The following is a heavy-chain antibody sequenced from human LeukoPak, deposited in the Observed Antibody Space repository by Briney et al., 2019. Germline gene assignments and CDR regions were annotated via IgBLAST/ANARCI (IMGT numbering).Heavy chain of an antibody. D-gene: IGHD6-13*01. CDR1: GGSINSYY. V-gene: IGHV4-59*01. CDR2: IYYSGST. Sequence: PSETLSLTCTVSGGSINSYYWSWIRLPPGKGLEWIGYIYYSGSTNYNPSLKSRVTISLDTSENQFSLELTSVTAADTAVYYCARDAEAASGFMDVWGKGTTFTVSS. CDR3: ARDAEAASGFMDV. J-gene: IGHJ6*03.